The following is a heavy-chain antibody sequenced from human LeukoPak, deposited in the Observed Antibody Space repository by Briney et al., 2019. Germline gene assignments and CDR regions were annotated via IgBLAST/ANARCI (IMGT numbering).Heavy chain of an antibody. D-gene: IGHD3-9*01. CDR2: ISYDGSHK. V-gene: IGHV3-30*04. CDR1: GFTFSSYA. J-gene: IGHJ6*02. CDR3: SREYFDWSRNYYYGMDV. Sequence: GGSLRLSCAASGFTFSSYAIHWVRQAPGKGLEWVAVISYDGSHKYYADSVKGRFTISRDNSKNTLYLQMNSLRAEDTAVYYCSREYFDWSRNYYYGMDVWGQGTTVTVSS.